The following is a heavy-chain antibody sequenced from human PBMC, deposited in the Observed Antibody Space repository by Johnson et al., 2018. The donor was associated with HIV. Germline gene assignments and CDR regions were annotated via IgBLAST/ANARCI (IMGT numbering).Heavy chain of an antibody. CDR2: IKSKTDGGTT. CDR3: TTCAHDAVDI. Sequence: MLLVESGGGLVKPGGSLKLSCTASGFTFSNAWMNWVRHAPGKGLEWVGRIKSKTDGGTTDYAAPVKGKFTISRDDSKTTLYLQMNSLKTEDTAVYYCTTCAHDAVDIWGQGKMVTVSS. V-gene: IGHV3-15*01. CDR1: GFTFSNAW. J-gene: IGHJ3*02.